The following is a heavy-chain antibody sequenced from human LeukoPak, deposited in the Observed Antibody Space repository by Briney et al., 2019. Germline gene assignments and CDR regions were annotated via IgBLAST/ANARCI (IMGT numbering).Heavy chain of an antibody. CDR1: GLTFSSYA. V-gene: IGHV3-23*01. Sequence: GGSLRLSCAASGLTFSSYAMSWVRQAPGKGLEWVSAISGSGGSTYYADSVKGRFTISRDNSKNTLYLQMNSLRAEDTAVYYCAKDFSMGKYVWGSYPDYWGQGTLVTVSS. J-gene: IGHJ4*02. CDR2: ISGSGGST. CDR3: AKDFSMGKYVWGSYPDY. D-gene: IGHD3-16*01.